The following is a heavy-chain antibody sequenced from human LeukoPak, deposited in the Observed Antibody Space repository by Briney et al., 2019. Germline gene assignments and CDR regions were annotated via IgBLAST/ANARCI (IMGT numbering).Heavy chain of an antibody. V-gene: IGHV6-1*01. CDR3: ARRTGGFDY. CDR2: TYYRSKWYN. Sequence: TLPLTHAISGDRVPSTRATWNGIRPPPPRAREGLGMTYYRSKWYNDYAVSVKSRITITADTSETQFSLDVNSVAPEGTGVYYFARRTGGFDYWGQGTLVTVSS. CDR1: GDRVPSTRAT. D-gene: IGHD3/OR15-3a*01. J-gene: IGHJ4*02.